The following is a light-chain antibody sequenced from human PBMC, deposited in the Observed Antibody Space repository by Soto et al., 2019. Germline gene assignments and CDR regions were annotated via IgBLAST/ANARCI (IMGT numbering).Light chain of an antibody. CDR1: QSVSSSY. CDR2: GAS. V-gene: IGKV3-20*01. J-gene: IGKJ1*01. Sequence: EIVLTQSPGTLSLSPGERATLSCRASQSVSSSYLAWYQQKPGQAPRLLIYGASSRATGIPDRFSGSGSGTDFTLTISRLEPEDFAVYYCQQGSPWTFGQGTKVDIK. CDR3: QQGSPWT.